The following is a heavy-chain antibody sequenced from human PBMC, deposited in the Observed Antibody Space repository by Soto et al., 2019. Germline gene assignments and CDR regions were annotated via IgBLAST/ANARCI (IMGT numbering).Heavy chain of an antibody. J-gene: IGHJ4*02. Sequence: QVQLQESGPGLVKASQTLSLICSVSGESISSGGYYWSWIRHHPGKGLEWIGYIYDSESAYYNPSLKSRVTISMDTSKNHFAMNLSSVTAADTAVYYCARASSSSSAADYWVQGTLITVSS. CDR3: ARASSSSSAADY. CDR1: GESISSGGYY. CDR2: IYDSESA. D-gene: IGHD6-6*01. V-gene: IGHV4-31*03.